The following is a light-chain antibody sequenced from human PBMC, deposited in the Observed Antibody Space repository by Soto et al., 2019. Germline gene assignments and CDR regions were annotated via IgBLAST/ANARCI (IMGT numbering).Light chain of an antibody. V-gene: IGLV1-40*01. Sequence: QSVLTQPPSVSGAPGQTVTISCSGTSSNFGAVYDAHWYQQLPGTAPKLLIYANSNRPSGVPDRFSGSKSGTSASLAITGLQAEDEADYYCQSYDNSLSGSRVFGGGTKLTVL. CDR1: SSNFGAVYD. CDR3: QSYDNSLSGSRV. CDR2: ANS. J-gene: IGLJ3*02.